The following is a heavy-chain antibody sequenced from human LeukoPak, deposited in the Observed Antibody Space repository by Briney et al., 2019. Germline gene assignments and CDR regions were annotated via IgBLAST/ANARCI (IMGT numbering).Heavy chain of an antibody. CDR3: ARGLALAAMVPYFDY. Sequence: GGSLRLSCAASGFTFSSYEMNWVRQAPGKGLEWVSYISSSGSTIYYADSVKGRFTISRDNAKKSLYLQMNSLRAEDTAVYYCARGLALAAMVPYFDYGGQGTLVTVSS. D-gene: IGHD5-18*01. CDR1: GFTFSSYE. CDR2: ISSSGSTI. J-gene: IGHJ4*02. V-gene: IGHV3-48*03.